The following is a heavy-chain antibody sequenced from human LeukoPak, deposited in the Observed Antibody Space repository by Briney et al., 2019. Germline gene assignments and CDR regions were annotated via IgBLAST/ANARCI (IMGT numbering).Heavy chain of an antibody. D-gene: IGHD2-2*01. V-gene: IGHV2-5*01. J-gene: IGHJ5*02. CDR2: IYWNDDK. CDR3: AHLTGGSGYCSSASCLNWFDP. Sequence: QPPGKALECLALIYWNDDKRYSPSLESRLTITKDTSKDQVVLTMTDVDPVDTATYYCAHLTGGSGYCSSASCLNWFDPWGQGTLVTVSS.